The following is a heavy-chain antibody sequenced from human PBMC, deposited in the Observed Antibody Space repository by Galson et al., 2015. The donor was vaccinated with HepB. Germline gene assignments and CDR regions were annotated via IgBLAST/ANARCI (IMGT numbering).Heavy chain of an antibody. CDR1: GFTFTNFA. CDR2: IGGSGINM. D-gene: IGHD3-22*01. J-gene: IGHJ4*02. CDR3: ATARGGYFDSSGFSN. V-gene: IGHV3-23*01. Sequence: SLRLSCAASGFTFTNFAMNWVRQAPGKGLEWVSAIGGSGINMFYADSVRGRFTIPRDNSKNTLFLEMTSLRVEDTAVYFCATARGGYFDSSGFSNWGQGTLVTVSS.